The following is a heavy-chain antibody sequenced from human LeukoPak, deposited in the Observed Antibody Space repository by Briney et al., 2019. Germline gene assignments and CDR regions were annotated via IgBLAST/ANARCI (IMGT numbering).Heavy chain of an antibody. V-gene: IGHV3-23*01. D-gene: IGHD3-10*01. Sequence: PGGSLRLSCAASGFTFSSYAVTWVRQAPGKGLEWVSSISSSGGSTYYADSVRGRFTISRDNSKNTLYLQMNSLRAEDTAIYYCAKDLVTGSLDYWGQGTLVTVSS. J-gene: IGHJ4*02. CDR3: AKDLVTGSLDY. CDR2: ISSSGGST. CDR1: GFTFSSYA.